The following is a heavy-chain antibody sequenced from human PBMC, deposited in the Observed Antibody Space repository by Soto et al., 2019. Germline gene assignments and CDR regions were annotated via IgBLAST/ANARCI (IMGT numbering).Heavy chain of an antibody. Sequence: SETLSLTCGVSGGTVASSHWWSWVRQSPGRGLEWIGDVYHTGDTNFNPSLQSRVTFSVDKSNNQFSLRLTSVTAADTAVYFCAREIVTAGGNNYFDPWGPGTLVTVSS. CDR3: AREIVTAGGNNYFDP. D-gene: IGHD2-21*02. V-gene: IGHV4-4*02. CDR2: VYHTGDT. J-gene: IGHJ5*02. CDR1: GGTVASSHW.